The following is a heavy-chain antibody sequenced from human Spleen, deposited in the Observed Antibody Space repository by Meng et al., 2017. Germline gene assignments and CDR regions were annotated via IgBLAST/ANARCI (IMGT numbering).Heavy chain of an antibody. V-gene: IGHV3-30*18. CDR2: ISYDGSDN. CDR1: GFTFSSYS. CDR3: AKSLAVAGSYNWFDP. Sequence: GESLKISCAASGFTFSSYSMNWVRQAPGKGLEWVAVISYDGSDNYYADSVKGRFTISRDDAKNSLYLQMNSLRAEDTAVYFCAKSLAVAGSYNWFDPWGQGTLVTVSS. D-gene: IGHD6-19*01. J-gene: IGHJ5*02.